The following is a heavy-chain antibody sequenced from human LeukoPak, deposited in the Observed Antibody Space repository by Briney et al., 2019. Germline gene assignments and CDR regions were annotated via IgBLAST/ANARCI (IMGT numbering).Heavy chain of an antibody. V-gene: IGHV3-30*03. CDR1: GFTFSSYG. J-gene: IGHJ4*02. CDR2: ISYDGSNK. Sequence: GGSLRLSCAASGFTFSSYGMHWVRQAPGKGLEWVAVISYDGSNKYYADSVKGRFTISRDNSKNTLYLQMNSLRAEDTAVYYCHPTTVAHEDYWGQGTLVTVSS. CDR3: HPTTVAHEDY. D-gene: IGHD4-23*01.